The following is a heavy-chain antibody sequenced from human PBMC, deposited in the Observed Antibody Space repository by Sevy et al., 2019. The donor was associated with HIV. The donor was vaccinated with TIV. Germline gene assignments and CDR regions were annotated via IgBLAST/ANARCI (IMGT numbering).Heavy chain of an antibody. V-gene: IGHV4-34*01. CDR2: INHSGST. CDR3: ARERRRGYSYGIDY. Sequence: SQTLSLTCAVYGGSFSGYYWSWIRQPPGKGLEWIGEINHSGSTNYNPSLKSRVTISVDTSKNQFSLKLSSVTAADTAVNYCARERRRGYSYGIDYWGQGTLVTVSS. CDR1: GGSFSGYY. J-gene: IGHJ4*02. D-gene: IGHD5-18*01.